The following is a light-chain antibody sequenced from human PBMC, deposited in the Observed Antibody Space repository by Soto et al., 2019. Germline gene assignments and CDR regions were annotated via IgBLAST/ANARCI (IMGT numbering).Light chain of an antibody. CDR3: CAYSTSGTHV. J-gene: IGLJ1*01. Sequence: QSVLAQPASVSGAPGQSITFSCTGTNSFVGSYDYVSWHQQHPGKAPKLIIYDVNNRPSGVPSRFSGSKSGNTASLTISGLQTEDEADYYCCAYSTSGTHVFGTGTKVTVL. CDR2: DVN. CDR1: NSFVGSYDY. V-gene: IGLV2-14*03.